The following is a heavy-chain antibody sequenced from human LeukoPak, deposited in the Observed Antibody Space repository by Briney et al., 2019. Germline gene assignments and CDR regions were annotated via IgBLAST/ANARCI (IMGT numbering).Heavy chain of an antibody. CDR3: ARELLRSTIHFDY. D-gene: IGHD1-26*01. J-gene: IGHJ4*02. CDR2: IYYSGST. V-gene: IGHV4-39*07. Sequence: KPSETLSLTCTVSGGSISSSSYYWGWIRQPPGKGLEWIGSIYYSGSTYYNPSLKSRVTISVDTSKNQFSLKLSSVTAADTAVYYCARELLRSTIHFDYWGQGTLVTVSS. CDR1: GGSISSSSYY.